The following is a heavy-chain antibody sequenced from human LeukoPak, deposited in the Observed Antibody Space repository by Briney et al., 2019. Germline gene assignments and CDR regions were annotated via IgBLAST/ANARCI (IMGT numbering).Heavy chain of an antibody. CDR3: TRDRSRAEDD. Sequence: SETLSLTCTVSGGSISSSSYYWGWIRQPPGKGLEWIGSIYYSGSTYYNPSLKSRVTISVDTSKNQFSLKLSSVTAADTAVYYCTRDRSRAEDDWGQGTLVTVSS. V-gene: IGHV4-39*02. D-gene: IGHD1-14*01. CDR2: IYYSGST. J-gene: IGHJ4*02. CDR1: GGSISSSSYY.